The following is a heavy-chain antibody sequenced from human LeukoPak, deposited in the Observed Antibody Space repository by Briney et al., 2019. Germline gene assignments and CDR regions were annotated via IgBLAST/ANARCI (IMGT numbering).Heavy chain of an antibody. CDR2: IYTSGST. J-gene: IGHJ4*02. CDR1: GGSISSYY. V-gene: IGHV4-4*07. CDR3: ARDSASSSWYYFDY. Sequence: PSETLSLTCTVSGGSISSYYWSWIRQPAGKGLEWIGRIYTSGSTNYNPSLRSRVTMSVDTSKNQFSLKLSSVTAADTAVYYCARDSASSSWYYFDYWGQGTLVTVSS. D-gene: IGHD6-13*01.